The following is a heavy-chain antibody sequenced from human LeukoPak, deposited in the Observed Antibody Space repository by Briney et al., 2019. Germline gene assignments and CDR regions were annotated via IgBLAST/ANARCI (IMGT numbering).Heavy chain of an antibody. D-gene: IGHD5-12*01. CDR1: GYTFTAYY. CDR3: VRDRWDIAIGAYY. J-gene: IGHJ4*02. Sequence: ASVKVSCKASGYTFTAYYIHWVRQAPGQGREWMGWINPNSGGTDYAQKFQGRVTMTRDTSISTAYMELSRLKSDDTAVYYCVRDRWDIAIGAYYWGQGTLVTVSS. V-gene: IGHV1-2*02. CDR2: INPNSGGT.